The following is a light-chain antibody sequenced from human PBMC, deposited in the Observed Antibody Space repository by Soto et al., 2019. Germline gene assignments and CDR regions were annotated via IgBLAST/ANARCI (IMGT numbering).Light chain of an antibody. CDR1: SSDVGGYNY. V-gene: IGLV2-11*01. CDR3: CSYAGSYTYV. J-gene: IGLJ1*01. Sequence: QSVLTQPRSVSGSPGQSVTISCTGTSSDVGGYNYVSWYQQHPGKAPKLMIYDVSKRPSGVPDRFSGSKSGNTASLTISGLRAEDEADYYCCSYAGSYTYVFRTGTKVTVL. CDR2: DVS.